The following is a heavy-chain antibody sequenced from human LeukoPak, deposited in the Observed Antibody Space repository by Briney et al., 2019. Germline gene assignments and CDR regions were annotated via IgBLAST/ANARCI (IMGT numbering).Heavy chain of an antibody. CDR3: QKTAYDILTGYYLDY. J-gene: IGHJ4*02. CDR1: GFTLSDYY. CDR2: IRYDGSNK. Sequence: PGGSLRLSCAATGFTLSDYYMSWIRQAPGKVLEWVAFIRYDGSNKYYADSVKGRFTISRDNSKNTLYLQMNSLRAEDTVFFFKQKTAYDILTGYYLDYWGQGTLVTVSS. D-gene: IGHD3-9*01. V-gene: IGHV3-30*02.